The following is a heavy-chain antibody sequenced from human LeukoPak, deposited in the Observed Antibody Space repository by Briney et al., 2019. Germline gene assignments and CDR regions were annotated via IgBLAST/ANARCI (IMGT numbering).Heavy chain of an antibody. J-gene: IGHJ4*02. CDR3: ARRSRFYYDSSAYSPALDY. CDR1: GFSLSTSGVG. V-gene: IGHV2-5*02. Sequence: SGPTLVNPTQTLTLTCTFSGFSLSTSGVGVGWIRQPPGKALEWLALIYWDDDTRYSPALKSRLTIIKDTSKNQVVLTMTNMDPVDTATYYCARRSRFYYDSSAYSPALDYWGQGALVIVSS. CDR2: IYWDDDT. D-gene: IGHD3-22*01.